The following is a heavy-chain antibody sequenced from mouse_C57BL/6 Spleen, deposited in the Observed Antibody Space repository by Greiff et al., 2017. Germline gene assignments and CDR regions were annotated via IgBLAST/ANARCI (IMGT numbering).Heavy chain of an antibody. Sequence: EVKVEESGEGLVKPGGSLKLSCAASGFTFSSYAMSWVRQTPEKRLEWVAYISSGGDYIYYADTVKGRFTISRDNARNTLYLQMSSLKSEDTAMYYCTRAGNRGDAMDYWGQGTSVTVSS. J-gene: IGHJ4*01. D-gene: IGHD5-2*01. CDR3: TRAGNRGDAMDY. V-gene: IGHV5-9-1*02. CDR1: GFTFSSYA. CDR2: ISSGGDYI.